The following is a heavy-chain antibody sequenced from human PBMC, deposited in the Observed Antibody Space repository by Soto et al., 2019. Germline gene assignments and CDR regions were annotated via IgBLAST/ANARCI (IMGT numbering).Heavy chain of an antibody. CDR3: ARAGGYCGGDCYFDY. J-gene: IGHJ4*02. Sequence: QVQLQESGPGLVKPSQTLSLTCTVSGGSISSGGYYWSWIRQHPGKGLEWIGYIYYSGSTYYNPSLKSRVTISVDTSKNQFSLKLSSVTAADTAVYYCARAGGYCGGDCYFDYWGQGTLVTVSS. CDR1: GGSISSGGYY. D-gene: IGHD2-21*02. CDR2: IYYSGST. V-gene: IGHV4-31*03.